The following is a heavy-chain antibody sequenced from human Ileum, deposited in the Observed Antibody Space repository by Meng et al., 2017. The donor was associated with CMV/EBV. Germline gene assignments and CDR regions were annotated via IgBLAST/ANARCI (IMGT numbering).Heavy chain of an antibody. D-gene: IGHD2/OR15-2a*01. Sequence: LSLTCAVYGVSFTGYFWSWIRQPPGKGLEWIGELYHSGSTHSNPSLKSRVTISVDTSKPQFSLQLSSVTAADTAVYYCTSGSMAIDYWGQGTLVTVSS. CDR2: LYHSGST. CDR1: GVSFTGYF. CDR3: TSGSMAIDY. V-gene: IGHV4-34*01. J-gene: IGHJ4*02.